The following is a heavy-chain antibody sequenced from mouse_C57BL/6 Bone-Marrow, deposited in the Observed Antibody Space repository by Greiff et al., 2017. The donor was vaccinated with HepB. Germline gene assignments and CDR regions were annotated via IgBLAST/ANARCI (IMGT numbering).Heavy chain of an antibody. CDR2: IYPGDGDT. CDR1: GYAFSSSW. CDR3: ARERGDYYGSSSAY. D-gene: IGHD1-1*01. V-gene: IGHV1-82*01. J-gene: IGHJ2*01. Sequence: QVQLQQSGPELVKPGASVKISCKASGYAFSSSWMNWVKQRPGKGLEWIGRIYPGDGDTNYNGKFKGKATLTADNSSSTAYMQLSSLTSEDSAVYFCARERGDYYGSSSAYWGQGTTLTVSS.